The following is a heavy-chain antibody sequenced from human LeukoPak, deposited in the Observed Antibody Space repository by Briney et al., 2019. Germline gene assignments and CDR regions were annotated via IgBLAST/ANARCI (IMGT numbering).Heavy chain of an antibody. CDR1: GYSISSGYY. D-gene: IGHD5-24*01. CDR3: ARVRDGYNYPYYFDY. V-gene: IGHV4-38-2*02. Sequence: PSETLSLTCTVSGYSISSGYYWGWIRQPPGKGLEWIGSIYHSGSTYYNPSLKSRVTISVDTSKNQFSLKLSSVTAADTAVYYCARVRDGYNYPYYFDYWGQGTLVTVSS. CDR2: IYHSGST. J-gene: IGHJ4*02.